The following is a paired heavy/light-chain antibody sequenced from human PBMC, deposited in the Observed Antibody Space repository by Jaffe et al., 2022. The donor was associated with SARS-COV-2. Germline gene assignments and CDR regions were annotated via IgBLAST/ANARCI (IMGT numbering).Light chain of an antibody. J-gene: IGLJ3*02. Sequence: QSVLTQPPSVSAAPGQKVTISCSGSNSNIGNNYVSWYQQLPGTAPKLLIYDNNKRPSGIPDRFSGSKSGTSATLGITGLQTGDEADYYCGTWDSSLSAGVFGGGTKLTVL. CDR2: DNN. CDR3: GTWDSSLSAGV. V-gene: IGLV1-51*01. CDR1: NSNIGNNY.
Heavy chain of an antibody. CDR2: ILYDGSNE. CDR1: GFSFRTYA. Sequence: QVQLVESGGGVVQPGRSLRLSCAASGFSFRTYAMHWVRQAPGKGLEWVAVILYDGSNEYYADSVKGRFSISRENSQNTLYLRMNSLRAEDTAVYYCGVGGYYSQRYYGMDVWGQGTTVTLSS. V-gene: IGHV3-30*04. CDR3: GVGGYYSQRYYGMDV. D-gene: IGHD3-3*01. J-gene: IGHJ6*02.